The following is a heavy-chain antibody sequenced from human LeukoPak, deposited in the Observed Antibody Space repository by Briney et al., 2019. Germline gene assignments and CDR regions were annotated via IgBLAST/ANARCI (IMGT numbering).Heavy chain of an antibody. CDR1: GFTFSSYE. CDR2: ISSSSTYI. Sequence: GGFLRLSCAASGFTFSSYEMNWVRQAPGKGLEWVSSISSSSTYIYYADSLKGRFTISRDNAKNSLYLQMNSLRAEDTAVYYCARDRGGYDGGYYYYMDVWGKGTTVTVSS. D-gene: IGHD5-12*01. CDR3: ARDRGGYDGGYYYYMDV. V-gene: IGHV3-21*01. J-gene: IGHJ6*03.